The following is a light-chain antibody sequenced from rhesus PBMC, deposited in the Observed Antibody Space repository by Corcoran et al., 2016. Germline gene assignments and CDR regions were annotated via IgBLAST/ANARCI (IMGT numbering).Light chain of an antibody. CDR3: PQYNSLPLT. J-gene: IGKJ4*01. V-gene: IGKV1-32*01. CDR2: YAN. CDR1: QGISSN. Sequence: DIQMTQSPSSLSASVGDRVTITCRASQGISSNLNWYQQKPGKAPKLLIDYANPLESGVPSRLSGSGSWTEFPLTLRSLQPADFVTYSCPQYNSLPLTFGWGTKVAIK.